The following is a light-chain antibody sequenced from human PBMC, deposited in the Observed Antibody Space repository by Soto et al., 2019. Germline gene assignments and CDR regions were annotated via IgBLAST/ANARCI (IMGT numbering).Light chain of an antibody. V-gene: IGKV3-11*01. J-gene: IGKJ1*01. Sequence: EIVLTQSPATLSLSPGERATLSCRASQSVSSYLAWYQQKPGQAPRLLIYDASNRATGIPARFSGSGSGTDVTLTISSLEPEDFAVAYCQQRSNLPPTFGQGTKVEIK. CDR2: DAS. CDR3: QQRSNLPPT. CDR1: QSVSSY.